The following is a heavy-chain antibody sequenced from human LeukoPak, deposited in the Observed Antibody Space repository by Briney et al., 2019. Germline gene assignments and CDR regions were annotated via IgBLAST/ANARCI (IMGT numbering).Heavy chain of an antibody. CDR1: GFTFSSYA. Sequence: GGSLRLSCAASGFTFSSYAMSWVRQAPGKGLEWVSAISGSGGSTYYADSVKGRFTISRDNSKNTLYLQMNSLRAWDTAGFYWAKAGSSGSDYRGGGFFDYWGQGTLVTVSS. V-gene: IGHV3-23*01. J-gene: IGHJ4*02. CDR3: AKAGSSGSDYRGGGFFDY. D-gene: IGHD3-10*01. CDR2: ISGSGGST.